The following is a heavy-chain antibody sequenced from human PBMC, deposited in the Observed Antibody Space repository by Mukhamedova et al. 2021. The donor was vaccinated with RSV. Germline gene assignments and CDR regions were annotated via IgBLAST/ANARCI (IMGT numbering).Heavy chain of an antibody. V-gene: IGHV3-23*01. D-gene: IGHD2/OR15-2a*01. CDR2: ISVSGVST. Sequence: GKGLEWVSAISVSGVSTYSADSVRGRFTISGDNSKNTRYLQMNSLRAKNPAVFYFAKPALLYCISTTCYFDYWGQGPLVPVPS. J-gene: IGHJ4*02. CDR3: AKPALLYCISTTCYFDY.